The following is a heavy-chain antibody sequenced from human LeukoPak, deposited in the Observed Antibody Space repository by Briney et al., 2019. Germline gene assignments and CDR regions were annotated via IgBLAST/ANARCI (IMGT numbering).Heavy chain of an antibody. CDR1: GFTFSSYA. CDR2: ISGSGDST. CDR3: AKSPGGYYDSSGYHFDN. Sequence: GGSLRLSCAASGFTFSSYAMSWVRQAPGKGLEWVSAISGSGDSTYYGDSVKGRFTISRDNSKNTLYLQMNSLRAEDTAVYYCAKSPGGYYDSSGYHFDNWGQGTLVTVSS. V-gene: IGHV3-23*01. D-gene: IGHD3-22*01. J-gene: IGHJ4*02.